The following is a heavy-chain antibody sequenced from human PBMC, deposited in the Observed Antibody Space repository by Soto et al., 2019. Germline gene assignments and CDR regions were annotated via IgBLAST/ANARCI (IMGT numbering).Heavy chain of an antibody. CDR2: IWYDGSNK. D-gene: IGHD3-22*01. CDR1: GFTFRNYG. J-gene: IGHJ4*02. CDR3: ARGNYENSGSFDY. Sequence: QVELVESGGGVVQPGRSLRLSCAASGFTFRNYGMHWVRQAPGKGLEWVTVIWYDGSNKYYADSVKGRFTISRDNYKSTLYLQMSSLSVDDTAVYYCARGNYENSGSFDYWGQGTLVTVSS. V-gene: IGHV3-33*01.